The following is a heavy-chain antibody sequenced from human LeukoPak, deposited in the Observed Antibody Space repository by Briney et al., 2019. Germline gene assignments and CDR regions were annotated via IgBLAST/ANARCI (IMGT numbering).Heavy chain of an antibody. Sequence: KASETLSLTCTVSGGSISSYYWSWIRQPPGKGLEWIGYIYYSGSTNYNPSLKSRVTISVDTSKNQFSLKLSPVTAADTAVYYCARGKLYYYYGMDVWGQGTTVTVSS. J-gene: IGHJ6*02. CDR2: IYYSGST. CDR3: ARGKLYYYYGMDV. D-gene: IGHD1-26*01. V-gene: IGHV4-59*12. CDR1: GGSISSYY.